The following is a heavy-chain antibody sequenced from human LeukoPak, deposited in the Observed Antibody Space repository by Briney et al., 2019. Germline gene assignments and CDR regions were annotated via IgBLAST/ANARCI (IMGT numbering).Heavy chain of an antibody. CDR2: IRQDGGAK. V-gene: IGHV3-7*01. D-gene: IGHD6-13*01. CDR1: GFTLNDFW. Sequence: GGSLRLSRAASGFTLNDFWMSWVRQAPGEGLEWVANIRQDGGAKNYVDSVKGRFTISRDNAKKSLYLQMNSLRAEDTAVYYCAPPPIAATGNWGQGTLVTVSS. CDR3: APPPIAATGN. J-gene: IGHJ4*02.